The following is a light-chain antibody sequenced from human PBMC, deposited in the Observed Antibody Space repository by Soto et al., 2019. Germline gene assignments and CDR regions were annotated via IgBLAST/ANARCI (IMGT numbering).Light chain of an antibody. CDR3: QQYGSSPQT. V-gene: IGKV3-20*01. Sequence: EIVLTQSPGTLSLSPGQRATLSCRASQSVRSDYFAWYQQKPGQAPRLLIYGASSRATGIPDRFSGSGSGTDFTLTISRLEPEDFAVYYCQQYGSSPQTFGQGTKVDIK. J-gene: IGKJ1*01. CDR1: QSVRSDY. CDR2: GAS.